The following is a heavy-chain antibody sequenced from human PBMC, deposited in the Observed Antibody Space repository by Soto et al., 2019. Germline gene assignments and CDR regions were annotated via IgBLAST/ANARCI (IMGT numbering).Heavy chain of an antibody. J-gene: IGHJ6*02. D-gene: IGHD6-6*01. V-gene: IGHV3-53*01. CDR3: ARERTARPYYYYGMDV. CDR1: GFTFSSYS. CDR2: IYSGGNT. Sequence: GGSLRLSCAASGFTFSSYSMSWVRQAPGKGLEWVSVIYSGGNTYYADSVKGRFTISRDNSKNTLYLQMNSLRAEDTAVYYCARERTARPYYYYGMDVWGQGTTVTVSS.